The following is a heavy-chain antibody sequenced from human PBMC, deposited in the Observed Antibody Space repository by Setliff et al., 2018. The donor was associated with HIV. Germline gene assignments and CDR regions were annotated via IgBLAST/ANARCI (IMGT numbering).Heavy chain of an antibody. Sequence: SETLSLTCDVIGSSFSGYCYIWVRQPPGKGLEWIGRLYNSGNTNYNPSLQSRISISVDTSKNQFSLKMSSVTAADTAVYYCARGEILQWSDYWGQGTLVTVSS. J-gene: IGHJ4*02. V-gene: IGHV4-34*01. CDR2: LYNSGNT. D-gene: IGHD2-15*01. CDR1: GSSFSGYC. CDR3: ARGEILQWSDY.